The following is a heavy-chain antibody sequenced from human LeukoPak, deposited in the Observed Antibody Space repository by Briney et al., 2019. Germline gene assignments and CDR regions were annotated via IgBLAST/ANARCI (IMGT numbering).Heavy chain of an antibody. J-gene: IGHJ4*02. V-gene: IGHV4-30-4*01. CDR1: GGSISSDNYY. CDR3: ARAGGRQLLDY. Sequence: TLSLTCSVSGGSISSDNYYWSWIRQPPGKGLEWIGYIYHSGSTYYNPSLKSRVTISVDTSKNQFSLKLSSVTAADTAVYYCARAGGRQLLDYWGQGTLVTVSS. CDR2: IYHSGST. D-gene: IGHD3-16*01.